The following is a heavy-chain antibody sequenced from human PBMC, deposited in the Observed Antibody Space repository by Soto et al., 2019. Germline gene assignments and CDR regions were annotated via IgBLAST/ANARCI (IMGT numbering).Heavy chain of an antibody. CDR3: TRATAVSFDY. CDR2: INPDASST. Sequence: HPGGSLRLSCAASGFTFSTYWMHWVRQAPGKGLLWVSRINPDASSTSYADSVKGRFTISRDNAQNTVYLQMNGLRAEDSAVYCCTRATAVSFDYWGPGTLVTVSS. J-gene: IGHJ4*02. CDR1: GFTFSTYW. D-gene: IGHD2-2*01. V-gene: IGHV3-74*01.